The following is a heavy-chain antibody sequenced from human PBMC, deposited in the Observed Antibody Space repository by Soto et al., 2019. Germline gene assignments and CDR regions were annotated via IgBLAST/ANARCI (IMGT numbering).Heavy chain of an antibody. CDR2: VYYTGST. V-gene: IGHV4-59*01. D-gene: IGHD6-19*01. J-gene: IGHJ4*02. Sequence: PSETLSLTCSVSGGSISGSYWSWIRQSPGKGLEWLGYVYYTGSTNYSPSLRSRVSISVDTSKNEFSLRLSSVTAADTAVYLCATSVAVPGAQIDYWRQGTQVTVSS. CDR1: GGSISGSY. CDR3: ATSVAVPGAQIDY.